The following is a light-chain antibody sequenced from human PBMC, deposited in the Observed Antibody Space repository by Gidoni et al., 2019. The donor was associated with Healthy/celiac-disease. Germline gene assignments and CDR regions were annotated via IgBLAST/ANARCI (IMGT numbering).Light chain of an antibody. Sequence: SYVPPTPISQSVAPGQTARVTCGGNNIGSKSVHWYQQKPGQAPVLVVYDDSDRPSGIPERFSGSNSGNTATLTISRVEAGDEADYYCQVWDSSSDVVFGGGTKLTVL. V-gene: IGLV3-21*02. CDR1: NIGSKS. J-gene: IGLJ2*01. CDR2: DDS. CDR3: QVWDSSSDVV.